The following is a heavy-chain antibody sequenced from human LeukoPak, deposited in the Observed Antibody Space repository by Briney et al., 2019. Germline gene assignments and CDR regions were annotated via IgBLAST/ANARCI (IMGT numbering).Heavy chain of an antibody. V-gene: IGHV4-59*01. D-gene: IGHD5-12*01. J-gene: IGHJ4*02. CDR3: ARERVRGYSGYDSQLNYFDY. CDR2: IYYSGST. Sequence: PSETLSLTCTVSGGSISSYYWSWIRQPPGKGLEWIGYIYYSGSTNHNPSLKSRVTISVDTSKNQFSLKLSSVTAADTAVYYCARERVRGYSGYDSQLNYFDYWGQGTLVTVSS. CDR1: GGSISSYY.